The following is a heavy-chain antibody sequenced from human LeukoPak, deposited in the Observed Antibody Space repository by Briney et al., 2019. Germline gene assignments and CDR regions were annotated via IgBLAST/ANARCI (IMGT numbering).Heavy chain of an antibody. D-gene: IGHD3-3*01. CDR2: IIPIFGTA. CDR1: GGTFSSYA. Sequence: SVKVSCKASGGTFSSYAISWVRQAPGQGLEWMGGIIPIFGTANYAQKFQGRVTITADESTSTAYMELSSLRSEDTAVYYRARATITIFGVLCGGDCSNYFDYWGQGTLVTVSS. V-gene: IGHV1-69*13. J-gene: IGHJ4*02. CDR3: ARATITIFGVLCGGDCSNYFDY.